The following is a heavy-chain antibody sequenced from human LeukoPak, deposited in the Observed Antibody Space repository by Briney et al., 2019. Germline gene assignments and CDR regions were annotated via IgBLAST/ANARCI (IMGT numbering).Heavy chain of an antibody. CDR2: ITANGGYT. CDR1: AFSFSKFA. CDR3: AKDPNGDYIGAFDF. V-gene: IGHV3-23*01. Sequence: GGSLRLSCAASAFSFSKFALIWVREAPGKGLEWVSAITANGGYTLYADAVKGRFTVSRDNSKNTLYLQINSLRPEDTAMYYCAKDPNGDYIGAFDFWGQGTMVTVSS. D-gene: IGHD4-17*01. J-gene: IGHJ3*01.